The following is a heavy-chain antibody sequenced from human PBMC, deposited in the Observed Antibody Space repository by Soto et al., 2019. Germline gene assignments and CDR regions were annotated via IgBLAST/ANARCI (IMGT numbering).Heavy chain of an antibody. Sequence: EVQVLESGGGLVQPGGSLRLSCAASGFTFSGNGMNWVRQAPGKGLEWVSGIRSDGDTTYNADSVKGRFTVSRDTSKNPVSVQMTSLRVEATAIYYRAKGKGVGATPDGANCWAKGTLVTVPS. CDR3: AKGKGVGATPDGANC. D-gene: IGHD1-26*01. J-gene: IGHJ1*01. V-gene: IGHV3-23*01. CDR2: IRSDGDTT. CDR1: GFTFSGNG.